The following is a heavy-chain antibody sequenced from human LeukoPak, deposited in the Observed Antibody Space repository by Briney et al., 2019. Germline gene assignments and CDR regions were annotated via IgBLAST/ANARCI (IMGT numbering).Heavy chain of an antibody. CDR2: IYHSGST. Sequence: SETLSLTCAVSGYSISSGYYWGWIRQPPGKGLEWIGSIYHSGSTYYNTSLKSRVTISVDTSKNDLSLKLRSGTAADTALYYCATVRTSGCYYAFDVWGQGTMISVSS. J-gene: IGHJ3*01. D-gene: IGHD2-21*02. CDR3: ATVRTSGCYYAFDV. V-gene: IGHV4-38-2*01. CDR1: GYSISSGYY.